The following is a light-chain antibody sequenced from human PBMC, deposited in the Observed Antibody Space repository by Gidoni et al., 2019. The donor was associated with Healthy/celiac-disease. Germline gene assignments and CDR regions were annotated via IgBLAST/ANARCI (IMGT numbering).Light chain of an antibody. CDR1: QGISSA. CDR3: QQFNSPVT. Sequence: AIQLTQSPSSLSASVGDRVTITCRASQGISSALAWYQQKPGKAPKLLIYDASSLESGVPSRFSGSGSGTDFTLTISSLQPEDFATYYCQQFNSPVTFGGGTKVEIE. J-gene: IGKJ4*01. V-gene: IGKV1-13*02. CDR2: DAS.